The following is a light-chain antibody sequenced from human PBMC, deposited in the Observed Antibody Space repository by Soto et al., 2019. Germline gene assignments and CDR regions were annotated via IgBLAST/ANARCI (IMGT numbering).Light chain of an antibody. CDR3: QQYGSSLTWT. Sequence: EILMTQSPATLSVSPGDRATLSCRASQSVISYLAWYQQKPCQAPRLLIYGASSRAAGIPDRFSGSGSGTDFTLTISGLEPEDFAVYYWQQYGSSLTWTFGQGTKVDTK. J-gene: IGKJ1*01. CDR2: GAS. V-gene: IGKV3-20*01. CDR1: QSVISY.